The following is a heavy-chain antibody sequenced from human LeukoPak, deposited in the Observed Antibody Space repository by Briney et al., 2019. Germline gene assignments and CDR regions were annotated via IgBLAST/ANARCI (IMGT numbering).Heavy chain of an antibody. CDR3: ATYIENDILP. Sequence: ASVKVSCKVSGYTLSELSMHWVRQAPGKGLEWMGGFDPRDGETIYAQEFQGRVTMTEDTSTDAAYMELSSLRSEDTAVYYCATYIENDILPWGQGTLVTVSS. CDR1: GYTLSELS. V-gene: IGHV1-24*01. CDR2: FDPRDGET. J-gene: IGHJ5*02. D-gene: IGHD3-9*01.